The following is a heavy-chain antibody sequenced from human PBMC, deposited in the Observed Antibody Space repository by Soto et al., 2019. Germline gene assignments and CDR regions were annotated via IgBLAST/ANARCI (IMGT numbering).Heavy chain of an antibody. V-gene: IGHV4-4*07. CDR3: AREGSHSSYNFGSGIPLWSFDR. D-gene: IGHD3-3*01. CDR1: RCYVNAFC. CDR2: IFPNGNT. Sequence: ETLSLTCNVSRCYVNAFCSSWVRQLAGKGLEWIGRIFPNGNTDYCPSLKSRVTLSVDTSKNQISLNLTSVTAADMAVYYWAREGSHSSYNFGSGIPLWSFDRWGQGLPVTVSS. J-gene: IGHJ5*02.